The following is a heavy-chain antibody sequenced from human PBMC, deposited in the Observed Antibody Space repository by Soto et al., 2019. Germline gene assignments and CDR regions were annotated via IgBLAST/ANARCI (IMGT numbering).Heavy chain of an antibody. CDR3: ARLGGYYQAFDS. J-gene: IGHJ4*02. Sequence: SETLSLTCTVSSGSIRDYYWGWIRQSPGKGLEWIGYIYYTGTTKYNPSLKSRVTISVDSSKSQFSLKLDSVAAADTAVYYCARLGGYYQAFDSWGQGTLVT. CDR1: SGSIRDYY. CDR2: IYYTGTT. D-gene: IGHD3-22*01. V-gene: IGHV4-59*08.